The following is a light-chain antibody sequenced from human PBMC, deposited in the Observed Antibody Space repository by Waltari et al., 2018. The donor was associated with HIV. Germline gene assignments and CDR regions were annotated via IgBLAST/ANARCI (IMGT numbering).Light chain of an antibody. Sequence: QSVLTQPPSLYAAPGHQTNISCSGGGPNIGSRTDHCYQQLPSRAPKLSIDHDHPRPSGVSDRFTASKSGTSASLFISKLQAADESTYYCAAWDDRLSCFVFGGGT. CDR2: HDH. CDR3: AAWDDRLSCFV. CDR1: GPNIGSRT. J-gene: IGLJ3*02. V-gene: IGLV1-44*01.